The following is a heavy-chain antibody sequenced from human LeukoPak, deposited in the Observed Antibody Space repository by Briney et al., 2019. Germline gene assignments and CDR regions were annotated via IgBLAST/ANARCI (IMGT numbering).Heavy chain of an antibody. V-gene: IGHV3-21*01. Sequence: GGSLRLSCAASGFTFSSYSMNWVRQAPGKGLEWVSSISSSSYIYYADSVKGRFTISRDNAKNSLYLQMNSLRAGDTAVYYCARGLSSTRVDYWGQGTLVTVSS. CDR3: ARGLSSTRVDY. CDR2: ISSSSYI. D-gene: IGHD2-2*01. CDR1: GFTFSSYS. J-gene: IGHJ4*02.